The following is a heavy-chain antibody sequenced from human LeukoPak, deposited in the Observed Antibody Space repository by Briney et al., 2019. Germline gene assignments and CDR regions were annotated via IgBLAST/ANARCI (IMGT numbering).Heavy chain of an antibody. CDR1: GYTFTSYD. V-gene: IGHV1-8*01. CDR2: MNPNSGNT. J-gene: IGHJ4*02. Sequence: ASVKVSCKASGYTFTSYDINWVRQATGQGLEWMGWMNPNSGNTGYAQKFQGRVTMTRNTSISTAYMELSSLRSEDTAVYYCARAPAGLETYYFDYWGQGTLVTVSS. D-gene: IGHD2-2*01. CDR3: ARAPAGLETYYFDY.